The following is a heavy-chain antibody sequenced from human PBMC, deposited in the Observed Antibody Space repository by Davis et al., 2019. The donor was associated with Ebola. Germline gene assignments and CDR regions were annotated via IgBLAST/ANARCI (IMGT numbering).Heavy chain of an antibody. Sequence: MPSETLSLTCAVSGGSFSNYYWSWIRQPPGKGLEWIGEINHSGSTNYNPPLKSRVTISVDTSKNQFSLKLSSVTAADTALYYCARVSPPIRAYYYDSSVYRLFDYWGQGTLVTVSS. D-gene: IGHD3-22*01. CDR1: GGSFSNYY. J-gene: IGHJ4*02. CDR3: ARVSPPIRAYYYDSSVYRLFDY. CDR2: INHSGST. V-gene: IGHV4-34*01.